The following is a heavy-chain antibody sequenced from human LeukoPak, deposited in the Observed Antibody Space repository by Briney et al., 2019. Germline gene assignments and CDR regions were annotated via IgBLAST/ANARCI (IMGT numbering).Heavy chain of an antibody. CDR2: IRPSGDNT. J-gene: IGHJ5*02. V-gene: IGHV3-23*01. CDR3: ARVAGWHWFDP. Sequence: PGGALRLSCAASGLTFSSYDMTRVRQAPGRGLEWVSSIRPSGDNTYYGDSVKGRFTISRDNSKNTVYLQMNNMRVDDTAAYYCARVAGWHWFDPWGQGTLVTVSS. CDR1: GLTFSSYD. D-gene: IGHD6-19*01.